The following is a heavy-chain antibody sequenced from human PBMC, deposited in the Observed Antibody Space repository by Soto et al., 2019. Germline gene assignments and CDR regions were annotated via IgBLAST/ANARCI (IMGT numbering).Heavy chain of an antibody. D-gene: IGHD6-19*01. V-gene: IGHV1-58*01. Sequence: GASVKVSCKASGFTFTSSAVQWVRQARGQRLEWIGWIVVGSGNTNYAQKFQERVTITRDMSTSTAYMELSSLRSEDTAVYYCAADRMVAGTSYYYYGMDVWGQGTTVTVSS. CDR1: GFTFTSSA. J-gene: IGHJ6*02. CDR3: AADRMVAGTSYYYYGMDV. CDR2: IVVGSGNT.